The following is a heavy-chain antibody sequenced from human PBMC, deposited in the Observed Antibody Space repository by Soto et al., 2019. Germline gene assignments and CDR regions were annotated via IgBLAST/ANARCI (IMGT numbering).Heavy chain of an antibody. V-gene: IGHV4-59*11. CDR3: AKHSSGYDY. Sequence: SETLSLTCTVSGGSMSSHYWSWLRQPPGKGLEWIGYIYYSGTTYYNPSLKSRVTISVDTSKNQFSLQLQSVTAADTAVYYCAKHSSGYDYWGKGTLVT. CDR2: IYYSGTT. D-gene: IGHD6-19*01. J-gene: IGHJ4*02. CDR1: GGSMSSHY.